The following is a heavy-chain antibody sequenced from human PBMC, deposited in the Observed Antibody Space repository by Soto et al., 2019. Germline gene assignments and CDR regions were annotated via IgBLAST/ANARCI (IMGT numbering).Heavy chain of an antibody. CDR2: INPEETTT. Sequence: EVQLVESGGGLVQPGGSLRLSCAASGFSFSSNWMHWVRQAPGKGLVWVSRINPEETTTTYADPVKGRFTISRDNALGTLYLQMNSLRVEDTAVSYCTRDTFGARDYWGQGTLVTVSS. J-gene: IGHJ4*02. CDR3: TRDTFGARDY. V-gene: IGHV3-74*01. D-gene: IGHD1-26*01. CDR1: GFSFSSNW.